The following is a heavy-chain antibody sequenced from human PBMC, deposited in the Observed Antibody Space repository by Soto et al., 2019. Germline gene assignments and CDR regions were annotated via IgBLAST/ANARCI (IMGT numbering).Heavy chain of an antibody. Sequence: NPSETLSLTCTVSGGSISSYYWSWIRQPPGKGLEWIGYIYYSGSTNYNPSLKSRVTISVDTSKNQFSLKLSSVTAADTAVYYCARYKDIVANYYYYYYMDVWGKGTTVTVSS. CDR2: IYYSGST. CDR3: ARYKDIVANYYYYYYMDV. D-gene: IGHD2-15*01. J-gene: IGHJ6*03. CDR1: GGSISSYY. V-gene: IGHV4-59*01.